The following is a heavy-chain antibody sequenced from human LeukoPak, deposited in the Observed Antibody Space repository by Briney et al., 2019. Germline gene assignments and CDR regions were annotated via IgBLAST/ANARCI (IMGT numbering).Heavy chain of an antibody. J-gene: IGHJ5*02. Sequence: PGGSRRLSCAASGFTFSDYYMSWIRQAPGKGLERVSYISSSGSTIYYADSVKGRFTISRDNAKNSLYLQMNSLRAEDTAVYYCARDGDYDILTGYYSWGQGTLVTVSP. CDR3: ARDGDYDILTGYYS. D-gene: IGHD3-9*01. CDR1: GFTFSDYY. CDR2: ISSSGSTI. V-gene: IGHV3-11*01.